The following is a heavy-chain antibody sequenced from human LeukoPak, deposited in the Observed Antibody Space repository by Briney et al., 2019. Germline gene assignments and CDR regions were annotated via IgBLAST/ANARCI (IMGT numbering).Heavy chain of an antibody. CDR3: ARVPAGDYGGNPFDY. CDR2: IIPILGIA. CDR1: GGTFSSYA. D-gene: IGHD4-23*01. J-gene: IGHJ4*02. V-gene: IGHV1-69*04. Sequence: SVKVSCKASGGTFSSYAISWVRQAPGQGLEWMGRIIPILGIANYAQKFQGRVTITADKSTSTAYMELSSLRSEDTAVYYCARVPAGDYGGNPFDYWGQGTLVTVSS.